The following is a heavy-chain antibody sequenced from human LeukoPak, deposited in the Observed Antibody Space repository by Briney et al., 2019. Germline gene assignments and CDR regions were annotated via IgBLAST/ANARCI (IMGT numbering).Heavy chain of an antibody. CDR1: GFTFSNYG. CDR2: IRYDGNNK. J-gene: IGHJ4*02. Sequence: GGSLRLSCGASGFTFSNYGMLWVRQTPGKGLEWVAFIRYDGNNKLYADSMKGRFTISRDNSKNTLYLHINSLRAEDTAVYYCVKDNPLDYWGQGTLVIVSS. CDR3: VKDNPLDY. D-gene: IGHD1-14*01. V-gene: IGHV3-30*02.